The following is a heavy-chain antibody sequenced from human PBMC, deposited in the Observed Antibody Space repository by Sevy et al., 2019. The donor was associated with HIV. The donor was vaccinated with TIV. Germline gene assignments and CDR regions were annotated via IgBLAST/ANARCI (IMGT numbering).Heavy chain of an antibody. J-gene: IGHJ4*02. V-gene: IGHV4-59*08. D-gene: IGHD1-26*01. CDR2: IYYNGHS. CDR1: GGSITSLY. CDR3: AGENAWGRGYS. Sequence: SETLSLTCTVSGGSITSLYWNWIRQPPGKGLEWIANIYYNGHSNYELSLKSRVTLSLDTSKNQFSLRLSSVTAADTAMYYCAGENAWGRGYSWGQGTLVTVSS.